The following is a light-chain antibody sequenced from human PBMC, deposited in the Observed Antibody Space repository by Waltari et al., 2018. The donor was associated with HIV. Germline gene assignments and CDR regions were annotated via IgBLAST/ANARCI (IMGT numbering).Light chain of an antibody. CDR3: QSRDRSGSYRI. V-gene: IGLV3-25*03. J-gene: IGLJ2*01. CDR1: ALSMQY. Sequence: SYELTQPPSLSVSPGQTARITCSGDALSMQYGYWYQQKPGQAPVLVIYKDSERSSGIPVLFSGASARTTGTLTSSGAQAEDEASDFCQSRDRSGSYRIFGGGTKLTVL. CDR2: KDS.